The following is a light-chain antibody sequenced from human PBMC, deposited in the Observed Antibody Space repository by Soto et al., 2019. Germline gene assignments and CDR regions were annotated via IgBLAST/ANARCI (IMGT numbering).Light chain of an antibody. J-gene: IGKJ1*01. CDR3: QQYHNWPPLT. CDR2: GAS. Sequence: EIVMTQSPATLSVSPGEKATLSCRASQSVGSNLAWYQQKPGQAPRLLIYGASNRATGIPARFRGIGSGTEFTLTISSLQSEDFAVYYCQQYHNWPPLTFGQGTKVEIK. V-gene: IGKV3-15*01. CDR1: QSVGSN.